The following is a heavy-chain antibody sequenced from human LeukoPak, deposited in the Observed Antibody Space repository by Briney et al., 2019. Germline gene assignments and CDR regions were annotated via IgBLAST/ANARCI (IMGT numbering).Heavy chain of an antibody. CDR2: IYSGGST. J-gene: IGHJ6*03. CDR1: GFTVSSNY. D-gene: IGHD6-19*01. CDR3: ARALYSSGWYGYYYYYYMDV. Sequence: GSLRLSCAASGFTVSSNYMSWVRQAPGKGLEWVSVIYSGGSTYYADSVKGRFTISRDNSKNTLYLQMNSLRAEDTAVYYCARALYSSGWYGYYYYYYMDVWGKGTTVTISS. V-gene: IGHV3-53*01.